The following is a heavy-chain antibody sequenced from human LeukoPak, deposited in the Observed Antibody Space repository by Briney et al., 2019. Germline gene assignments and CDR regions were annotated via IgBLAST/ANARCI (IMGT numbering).Heavy chain of an antibody. CDR3: ARDKAYSSSWDPNYYYYYMDV. J-gene: IGHJ6*03. CDR2: IIPIFGTA. Sequence: ASVKLSCKASGYTYKTYGISWVRQAPGQGLEWMGGIIPIFGTANYAQKFQGRVTITADESTSTAYMELSSLRSEDTAVYYCARDKAYSSSWDPNYYYYYMDVWGKGTTVTVSS. V-gene: IGHV1-69*13. D-gene: IGHD6-13*01. CDR1: GYTYKTYG.